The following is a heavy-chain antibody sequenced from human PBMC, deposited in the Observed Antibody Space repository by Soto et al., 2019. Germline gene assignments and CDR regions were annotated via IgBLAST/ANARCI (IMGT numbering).Heavy chain of an antibody. V-gene: IGHV3-15*01. CDR1: GLTFSNVW. Sequence: EVQLVESGGGSVKPGGSLRLSCAASGLTFSNVWMTWVRQAPGKGLEWVCRIKSKSDGETADVAAPVKARFTISRDDSKNTVFLEMNSLKSEDTALYYCAITAMINRDSSTSFDYWGRGTQVTVSS. CDR3: AITAMINRDSSTSFDY. CDR2: IKSKSDGETA. D-gene: IGHD5-18*01. J-gene: IGHJ4*02.